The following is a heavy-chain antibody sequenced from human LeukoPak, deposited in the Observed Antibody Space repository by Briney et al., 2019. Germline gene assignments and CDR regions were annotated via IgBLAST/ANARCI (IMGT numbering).Heavy chain of an antibody. V-gene: IGHV3-30*18. CDR2: ISSDGSDK. CDR1: GFTFSSYG. Sequence: QPGRSLRLSCAASGFTFSSYGMHWVRQAPGKGLEWVAVISSDGSDKYYTDSLKGRFTISRDNSKSTLYLQMNSLRAEDTAVYYCAKGGRDYWYFDLWGRGTLVTVSS. CDR3: AKGGRDYWYFDL. J-gene: IGHJ2*01.